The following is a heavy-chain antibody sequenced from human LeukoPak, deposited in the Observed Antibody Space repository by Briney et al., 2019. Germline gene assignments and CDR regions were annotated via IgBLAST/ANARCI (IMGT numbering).Heavy chain of an antibody. CDR1: GGSISSYY. CDR2: IYYSGST. J-gene: IGHJ4*02. V-gene: IGHV4-59*01. Sequence: PSETLSLTCTVSGGSISSYYWSWIRQPPGKGLEWIGYIYYSGSTNYNPSLKSRVTISVDTSKNQFSLKLSSVTAADTAVYYCASIYSSGYYYVFDYWGQGTLVTVSS. D-gene: IGHD3-22*01. CDR3: ASIYSSGYYYVFDY.